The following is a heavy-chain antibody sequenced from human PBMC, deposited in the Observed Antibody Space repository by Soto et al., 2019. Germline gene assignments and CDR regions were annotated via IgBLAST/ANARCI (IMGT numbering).Heavy chain of an antibody. CDR3: ARGQNYALTSTLDY. CDR2: IIPILGIA. Sequence: ASVKVSCKASGGTFSSYTISWVRQAPGQGLEWMGRIIPILGIANYAQKFQGRVTITADKSTSTAYMELSSLRSEDTAVYYCARGQNYALTSTLDYWGQGTLVTVSS. CDR1: GGTFSSYT. V-gene: IGHV1-69*02. D-gene: IGHD3-3*01. J-gene: IGHJ4*02.